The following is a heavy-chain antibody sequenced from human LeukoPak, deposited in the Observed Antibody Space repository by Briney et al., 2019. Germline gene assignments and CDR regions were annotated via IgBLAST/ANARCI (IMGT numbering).Heavy chain of an antibody. CDR2: IYYSGST. CDR1: GGSISSYY. Sequence: SETLSLTCTVSGGSISSYYWSWIRQPPGKGLEWIGYIYYSGSTNYNPSLKSRVTISVDTSKNQFSLKLSSVTAADTAVYYCARGSTTVTTHFDYWGQGTLVTVSS. D-gene: IGHD4-17*01. J-gene: IGHJ4*02. V-gene: IGHV4-59*01. CDR3: ARGSTTVTTHFDY.